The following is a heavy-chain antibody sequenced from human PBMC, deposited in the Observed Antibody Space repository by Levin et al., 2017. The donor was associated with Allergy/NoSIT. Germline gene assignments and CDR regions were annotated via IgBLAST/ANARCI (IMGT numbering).Heavy chain of an antibody. V-gene: IGHV3-15*01. D-gene: IGHD3-10*01. CDR1: GLTFNNAW. Sequence: PGGSLRLSCAASGLTFNNAWMSWVRQAPGKGLEWVGRIKSKTDGGTTDYAAPVKGSFTISRDDSKNTLYLQMNSLKTEDTAVYFCTRDGITERGVMMDHWGQGTLVTVSS. CDR2: IKSKTDGGTT. J-gene: IGHJ4*02. CDR3: TRDGITERGVMMDH.